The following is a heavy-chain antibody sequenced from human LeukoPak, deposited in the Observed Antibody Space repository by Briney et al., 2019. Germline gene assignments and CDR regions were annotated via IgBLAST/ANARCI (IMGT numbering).Heavy chain of an antibody. Sequence: GGSLRLSCAASGFTFSSYGMHWVRQAPGKGLEWVAVIWYGGSDKYYADSVKGRFTISRDNSKNTLYLQMNSLRAEDTAVYYCAKDKDYGYYMDVWGKGTTVTVSS. CDR1: GFTFSSYG. D-gene: IGHD3-16*01. V-gene: IGHV3-33*06. J-gene: IGHJ6*03. CDR2: IWYGGSDK. CDR3: AKDKDYGYYMDV.